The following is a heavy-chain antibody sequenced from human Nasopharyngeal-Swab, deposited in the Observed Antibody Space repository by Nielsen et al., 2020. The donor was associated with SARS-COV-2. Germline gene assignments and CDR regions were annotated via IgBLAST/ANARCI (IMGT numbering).Heavy chain of an antibody. D-gene: IGHD3-9*01. J-gene: IGHJ3*02. CDR2: LYHSGST. V-gene: IGHV4-59*01. CDR3: ARVLTGPHDAFDI. Sequence: WIRQPPGKGLEWIGYLYHSGSTFYNPSLKSRATISLDTSKNQLSLKLNSVTAADTAVYYCARVLTGPHDAFDIWGQGTMVTVSS.